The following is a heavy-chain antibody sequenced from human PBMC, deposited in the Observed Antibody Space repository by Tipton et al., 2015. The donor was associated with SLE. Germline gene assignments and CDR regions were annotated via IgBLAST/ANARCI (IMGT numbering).Heavy chain of an antibody. J-gene: IGHJ3*02. CDR1: GGFISGSGYY. CDR3: ARMSSGWSVGAFDI. D-gene: IGHD6-13*01. Sequence: TLSLTCSVSGGFISGSGYYWGWIRQPPGKGLEWIGNVYYSGSTYYSPSLSSRLTLLVDTSTNQFSLKLTSVTAADTAVYYCARMSSGWSVGAFDIWGQGKMVTVSS. V-gene: IGHV4-39*07. CDR2: VYYSGST.